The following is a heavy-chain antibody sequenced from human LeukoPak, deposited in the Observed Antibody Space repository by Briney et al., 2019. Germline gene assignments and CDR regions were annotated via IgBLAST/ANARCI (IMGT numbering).Heavy chain of an antibody. Sequence: ASVKVSCKASGYTFISYGISWVRQAPGQGLEWMGWISVYNGNTNSAQKFQGRVTMTTDTSTSTAYMELRSLTSDDTAVYYCARLGFGEGADWFDPWGQGTLVTVSS. CDR3: ARLGFGEGADWFDP. CDR2: ISVYNGNT. V-gene: IGHV1-18*01. J-gene: IGHJ5*02. CDR1: GYTFISYG. D-gene: IGHD3-10*01.